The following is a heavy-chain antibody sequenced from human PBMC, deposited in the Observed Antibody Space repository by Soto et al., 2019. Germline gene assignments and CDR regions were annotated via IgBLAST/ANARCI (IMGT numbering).Heavy chain of an antibody. CDR3: ARDCSGGSCYFDY. D-gene: IGHD2-15*01. V-gene: IGHV1-69*13. CDR1: GYTLTDLS. Sequence: ASVKVSCKVSGYTLTDLSMHWVRQAPGQGLEWMGGIIPIFGTANYAQKFQGRVTITADESTSTAYMELSSLRSEDTAVYYCARDCSGGSCYFDYWGQGTLVTVSS. J-gene: IGHJ4*02. CDR2: IIPIFGTA.